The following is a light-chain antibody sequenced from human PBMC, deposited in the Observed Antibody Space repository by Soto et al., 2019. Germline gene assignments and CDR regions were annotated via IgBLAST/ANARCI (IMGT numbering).Light chain of an antibody. CDR3: QQYGSSFRSI. J-gene: IGKJ2*01. V-gene: IGKV3-20*01. Sequence: EIVLTQSPGTLSLSPGERATLSCRASQSISSGYLTWYQQKPGQAPRILIYAASSRATGIPDRFTGSGSGTDFTLTITRLEPEDVAVYYCQQYGSSFRSIFGQGTKLEIK. CDR1: QSISSGY. CDR2: AAS.